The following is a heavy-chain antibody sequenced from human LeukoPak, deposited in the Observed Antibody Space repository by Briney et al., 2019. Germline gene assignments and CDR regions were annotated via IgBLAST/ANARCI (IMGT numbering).Heavy chain of an antibody. D-gene: IGHD3-10*01. CDR2: IKQAGSVK. V-gene: IGHV3-7*01. Sequence: GGSLRLSCAASGFTFSSYWMSCVRQSPGQRLESVANIKQAGSVKYYVDSVKGRFTISRDNAKTSLYLQMSSLRAEDTAVYYCARDGFDYGSGSYRPSGDYWGQGTLVTVSS. J-gene: IGHJ4*02. CDR1: GFTFSSYW. CDR3: ARDGFDYGSGSYRPSGDY.